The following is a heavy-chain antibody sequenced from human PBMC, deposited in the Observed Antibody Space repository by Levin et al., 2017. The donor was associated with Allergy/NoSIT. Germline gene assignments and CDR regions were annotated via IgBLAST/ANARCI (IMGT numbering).Heavy chain of an antibody. CDR1: GDSVSSNSAA. V-gene: IGHV6-1*01. D-gene: IGHD2-15*01. CDR3: ARDGTYCSGDSCYPYWFDP. J-gene: IGHJ5*02. Sequence: KTSETLSLTCAISGDSVSSNSAAWNWIRQSPSRGLEWLGRTYYRSKWYNDYAVSVKSRITINPDTSKNQFSLQLNSVTPEDTAVYYCARDGTYCSGDSCYPYWFDPWGQGTLVTVSS. CDR2: TYYRSKWYN.